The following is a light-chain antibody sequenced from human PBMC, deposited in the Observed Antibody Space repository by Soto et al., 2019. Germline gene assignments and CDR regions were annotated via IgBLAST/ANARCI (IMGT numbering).Light chain of an antibody. CDR1: QSINNW. CDR3: QQYNSYPYT. CDR2: KAS. V-gene: IGKV1-5*03. J-gene: IGKJ2*01. Sequence: DIQMTQSPSTLSASVGDRVTITCRASQSINNWLAWYQQKPGKAPKLLIYKASSLQSGVPSRFSGSASGTEFTLTISSLQPDDFATYYCQQYNSYPYTFAQETKLEIK.